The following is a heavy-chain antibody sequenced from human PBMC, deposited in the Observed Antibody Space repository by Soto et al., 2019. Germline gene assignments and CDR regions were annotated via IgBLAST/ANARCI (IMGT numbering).Heavy chain of an antibody. CDR3: ARLRYCSGGSCHGYNWFDP. CDR1: GYSFTSYW. D-gene: IGHD2-15*01. CDR2: IYPGDSDT. J-gene: IGHJ5*02. Sequence: PGEALKISCNGSGYSFTSYWIGWVRQMPGKGLEWMGIIYPGDSDTRYSPSFQGQVTISADKSISTAYLQWSSLKASDTAMYYCARLRYCSGGSCHGYNWFDPLGQGTLVTVSS. V-gene: IGHV5-51*01.